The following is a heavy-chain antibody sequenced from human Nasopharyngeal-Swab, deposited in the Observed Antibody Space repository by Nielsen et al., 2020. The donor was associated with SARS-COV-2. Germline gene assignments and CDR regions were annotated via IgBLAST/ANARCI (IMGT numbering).Heavy chain of an antibody. Sequence: GESLKISYAASGFTFSDYYMSWIRQAPGKGLEYISYISGSGGTTYYGDSMKGRFTISRDNAKNSLYLQMNSLRAEDTAVYYCARDRANWDFDYWGQGTLVTVSS. V-gene: IGHV3-11*04. CDR1: GFTFSDYY. CDR2: ISGSGGTT. D-gene: IGHD7-27*01. CDR3: ARDRANWDFDY. J-gene: IGHJ4*02.